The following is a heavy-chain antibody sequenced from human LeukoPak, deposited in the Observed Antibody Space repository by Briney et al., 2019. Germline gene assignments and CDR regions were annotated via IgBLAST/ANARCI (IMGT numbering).Heavy chain of an antibody. J-gene: IGHJ3*02. CDR3: ARAHHGYYDSSGYYSGGAFDI. D-gene: IGHD3-22*01. Sequence: SVKVSCKASGGTFSSYAISWVRQAPGQGLEWMGGIIPIFGTANYAQKFQSRVTITADKSTSTAYMELSSLRSEDTAVYYCARAHHGYYDSSGYYSGGAFDIWGQGTMVTVSS. CDR2: IIPIFGTA. V-gene: IGHV1-69*06. CDR1: GGTFSSYA.